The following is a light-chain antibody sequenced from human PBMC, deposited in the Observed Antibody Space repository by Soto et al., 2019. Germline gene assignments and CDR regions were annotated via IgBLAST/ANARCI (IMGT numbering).Light chain of an antibody. CDR1: QSVSSSY. CDR3: QHYSSSPPEFT. J-gene: IGKJ3*01. Sequence: EIVLTQSPATLSLSPEERATLSCRASQSVSSSYLAWYQQRPGQAPRLLIFGASYRATGIPDRFSGSGSGTDFTLTISRLEPEDFAVYYCQHYSSSPPEFTFGHGTKVDSK. CDR2: GAS. V-gene: IGKV3-20*01.